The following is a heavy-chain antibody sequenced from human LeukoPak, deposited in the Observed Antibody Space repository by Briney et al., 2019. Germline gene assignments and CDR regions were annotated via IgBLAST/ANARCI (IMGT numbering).Heavy chain of an antibody. CDR3: ARLETTVIYYFDY. J-gene: IGHJ4*02. CDR2: IYYSGST. CDR1: GGSISSSSYY. V-gene: IGHV4-39*01. D-gene: IGHD4-17*01. Sequence: SETLSLTCTVSGGSISSSSYYWGWIRQPPGKGLGWIGSIYYSGSTYYNPSLKSRVTISVDTSKNQFSLKLSSVTAADTAVYYCARLETTVIYYFDYWGQGTLVTVSS.